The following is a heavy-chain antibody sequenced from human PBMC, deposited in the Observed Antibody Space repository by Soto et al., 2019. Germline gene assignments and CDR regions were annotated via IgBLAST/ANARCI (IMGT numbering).Heavy chain of an antibody. CDR1: GDCVSSNSAA. V-gene: IGHV6-1*01. CDR2: TYYRSKRTN. CDR3: ARDRCSGGICYYYYYGMDV. J-gene: IGHJ6*02. D-gene: IGHD2-15*01. Sequence: SQTLSLTCAISGDCVSSNSAAWNWIRQSPSRGLEWLGRTYYRSKRTNDYAVSVKSRITINPDTSKNQFYLQLKSATPEDTAVYYCARDRCSGGICYYYYYGMDVWGQGTTVTVSS.